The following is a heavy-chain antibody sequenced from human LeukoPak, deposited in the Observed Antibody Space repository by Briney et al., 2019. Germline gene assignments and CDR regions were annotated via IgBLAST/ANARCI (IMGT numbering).Heavy chain of an antibody. J-gene: IGHJ4*02. CDR1: GFAFSSYG. Sequence: GGSLRLSCAASGFAFSSYGMHWVRQAPGKGLEWVAFIRYDGSNKYYADSVKGRFTISRDNSKSSLYLQMNSLRAEDTAVYYCAKDRGGIVVVYFDYWGQGTLVTVSS. CDR2: IRYDGSNK. CDR3: AKDRGGIVVVYFDY. V-gene: IGHV3-30*02. D-gene: IGHD3-22*01.